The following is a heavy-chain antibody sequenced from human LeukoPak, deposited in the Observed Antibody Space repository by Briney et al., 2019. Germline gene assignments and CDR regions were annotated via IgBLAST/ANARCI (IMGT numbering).Heavy chain of an antibody. V-gene: IGHV1-2*02. CDR3: AREGYCSGGSCYPNWFDP. CDR2: INPNSGGT. J-gene: IGHJ5*02. CDR1: GYTFTGYY. Sequence: ASVKVSCKASGYTFTGYYMHWVRQAPGQGLEWMGWINPNSGGTNYAQKFQGSVTMTRDTSISTAYMELSRLRSDDTAVYYCAREGYCSGGSCYPNWFDPWGQGTPVTVSS. D-gene: IGHD2-15*01.